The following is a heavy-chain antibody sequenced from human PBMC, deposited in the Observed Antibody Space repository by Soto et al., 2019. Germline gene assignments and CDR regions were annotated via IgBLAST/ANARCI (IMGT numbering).Heavy chain of an antibody. D-gene: IGHD4-17*01. CDR3: AGDFDPYGDYRFLVHWFDP. V-gene: IGHV3-33*01. CDR1: GFTFSSYG. J-gene: IGHJ5*02. CDR2: IWYDGSNK. Sequence: QVQLVESGGGVVQPGRSLRLSCAASGFTFSSYGMHWVRQAPGKGLEWVAVIWYDGSNKYYADSVKGRFTISRDNSKNTLYLQINRLSAEDTAVYYCAGDFDPYGDYRFLVHWFDPCGQGTLVTVSS.